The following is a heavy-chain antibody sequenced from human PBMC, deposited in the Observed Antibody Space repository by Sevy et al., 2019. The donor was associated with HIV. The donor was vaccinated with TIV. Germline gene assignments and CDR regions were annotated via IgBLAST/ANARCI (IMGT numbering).Heavy chain of an antibody. Sequence: ASVKVSCKASGYTFITYGISWVRKAPGQGLEWMGWISPYNGNTKSEQGLQGRVTMTTDTSTSTAYTELRSLRTDDKAVYYCAGDWVSGDVLSGYYPYFDYWGQGTLVTVSS. CDR1: GYTFITYG. D-gene: IGHD3-22*01. CDR3: AGDWVSGDVLSGYYPYFDY. CDR2: ISPYNGNT. J-gene: IGHJ4*02. V-gene: IGHV1-18*01.